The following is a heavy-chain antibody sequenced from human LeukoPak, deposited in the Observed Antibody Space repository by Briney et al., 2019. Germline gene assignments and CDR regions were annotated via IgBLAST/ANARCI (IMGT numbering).Heavy chain of an antibody. V-gene: IGHV1-18*01. CDR1: GYTFTSYG. D-gene: IGHD3-22*01. Sequence: ASVKVSCKASGYTFTSYGISWVRQAPGQGLEWMGWISAYNGNSNYAQKFQGRVTITADKSTSTAYMELSSLRSEDTAVYYCARDFTYYYDSSGYYPDYWGQGTLVTVSS. CDR2: ISAYNGNS. CDR3: ARDFTYYYDSSGYYPDY. J-gene: IGHJ4*02.